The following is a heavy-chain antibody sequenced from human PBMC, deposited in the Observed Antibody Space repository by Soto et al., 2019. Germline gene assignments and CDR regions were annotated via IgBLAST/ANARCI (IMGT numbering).Heavy chain of an antibody. CDR3: AKDGGRIVPAARPRWFDP. V-gene: IGHV3-23*01. D-gene: IGHD2-2*02. CDR2: ISGSGGST. CDR1: GFTFSSYA. Sequence: EVQLLESGGGLVQPGGSLRLSCAASGFTFSSYAMSWVRQAPGKGLEWVSAISGSGGSTYYADSVKGRFTISRDNSKNTWYLQRNSLRAEDTAVYYCAKDGGRIVPAARPRWFDPWGQGTLVTVSS. J-gene: IGHJ5*02.